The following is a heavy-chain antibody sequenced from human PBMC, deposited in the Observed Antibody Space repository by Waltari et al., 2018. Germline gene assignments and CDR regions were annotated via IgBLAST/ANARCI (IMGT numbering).Heavy chain of an antibody. CDR2: MNPNSGNT. J-gene: IGHJ6*03. CDR3: ARLQYPYYYYYYYMDV. D-gene: IGHD4-4*01. Sequence: QVQLVQSGAEAKKPGASVTVFCKPTGYTFPSYYINWVRQATGQGLKWMGWMNPNSGNTGYAQKFQGRVTMTRNTSISTAYMELSSLRSEDTAVYYCARLQYPYYYYYYYMDVWGKGTTVTVSS. V-gene: IGHV1-8*01. CDR1: GYTFPSYY.